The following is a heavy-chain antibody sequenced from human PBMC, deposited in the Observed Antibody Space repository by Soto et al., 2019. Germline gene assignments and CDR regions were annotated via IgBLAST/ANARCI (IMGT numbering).Heavy chain of an antibody. CDR2: ISGSGDST. CDR1: GFTFSNYA. CDR3: ASQRGIVVVSAADY. D-gene: IGHD2-21*02. Sequence: LRLSCVVSGFTFSNYAMTWVRQAPGKGLEWVSGISGSGDSTHYADSVKGRFTISRDNSKSAVYLQMNNVRAEDTAVYYCASQRGIVVVSAADYWGRGTLVTVSS. V-gene: IGHV3-23*01. J-gene: IGHJ4*02.